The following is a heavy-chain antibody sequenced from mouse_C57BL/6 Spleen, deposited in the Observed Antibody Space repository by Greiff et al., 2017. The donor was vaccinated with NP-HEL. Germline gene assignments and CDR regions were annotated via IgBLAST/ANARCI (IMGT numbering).Heavy chain of an antibody. J-gene: IGHJ4*01. CDR2: INPSNGGT. CDR3: AREGGYYYGSSHYAMDY. CDR1: GYTFTSYW. D-gene: IGHD1-1*01. Sequence: QVQLQQSGTELVKPGASVKLSCKASGYTFTSYWMHWVKQRPGQGLEWIGNINPSNGGTNYNEKFKSKATLTVDKSSSTAYMQLSSLTSEDSAVYYCAREGGYYYGSSHYAMDYWGQGTSVTVSS. V-gene: IGHV1-53*01.